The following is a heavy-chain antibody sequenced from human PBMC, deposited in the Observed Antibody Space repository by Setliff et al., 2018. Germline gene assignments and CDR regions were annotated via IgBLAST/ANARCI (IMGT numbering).Heavy chain of an antibody. Sequence: GGSLRLSCAAYGFTFSNYRMHWVRQAPGKGLEWVAVIWHDGGNKYHADSVKGRFTISRDNSKNTLYLQMNSLRPEDTAVYYCARTCSGSGCYAGLESWGQGTPVTVSS. CDR1: GFTFSNYR. CDR3: ARTCSGSGCYAGLES. V-gene: IGHV3-33*08. CDR2: IWHDGGNK. D-gene: IGHD2-15*01. J-gene: IGHJ4*02.